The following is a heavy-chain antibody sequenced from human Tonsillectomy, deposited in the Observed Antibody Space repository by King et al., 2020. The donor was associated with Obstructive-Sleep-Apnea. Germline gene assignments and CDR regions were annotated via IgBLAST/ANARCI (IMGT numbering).Heavy chain of an antibody. CDR3: ARGGYSSGYVGYFDF. CDR1: GYSFIYYG. D-gene: IGHD2-8*02. V-gene: IGHV1-18*01. J-gene: IGHJ4*02. Sequence: QLVQSGAEVKEPGASVKVSCKTSGYSFIYYGVAWVRQAPGQGLEWMGWISAYTGNTNYAQDFQGRVTVTTDTSTSTAYMELRGLRSDDTAMYYGARGGYSSGYVGYFDFWGQGTLVTVSS. CDR2: ISAYTGNT.